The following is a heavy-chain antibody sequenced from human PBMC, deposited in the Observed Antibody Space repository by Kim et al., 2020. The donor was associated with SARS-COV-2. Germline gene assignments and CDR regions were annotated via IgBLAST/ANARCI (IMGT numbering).Heavy chain of an antibody. D-gene: IGHD3-10*01. J-gene: IGHJ6*02. CDR2: ISSSSSYI. CDR1: GFTFSSYS. Sequence: GGSLRLSCAASGFTFSSYSMNWVRQAPGKGLEWVSSISSSSSYIYYADSVKGRFTISRDNAKNSLYLQMNSLRAEDTAVYYCARSPELLWFGELLYYGMDVWGQGTTVTVSS. CDR3: ARSPELLWFGELLYYGMDV. V-gene: IGHV3-21*01.